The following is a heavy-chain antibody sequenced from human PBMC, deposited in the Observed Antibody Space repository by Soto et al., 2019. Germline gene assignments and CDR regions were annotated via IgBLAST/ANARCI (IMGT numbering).Heavy chain of an antibody. D-gene: IGHD3-3*01. V-gene: IGHV3-7*05. Sequence: EVQLVESGGGLVQPGGSLRLSCAASGFTFSSYWMSWVRQAPGKGLEWVANIKQDGSEKYYADSVKGRFTISRDNAKNSLYLQMNSLRAEDTAVYYCARASDFWSGYATFDYWGQGTLVTVSS. CDR3: ARASDFWSGYATFDY. J-gene: IGHJ4*02. CDR1: GFTFSSYW. CDR2: IKQDGSEK.